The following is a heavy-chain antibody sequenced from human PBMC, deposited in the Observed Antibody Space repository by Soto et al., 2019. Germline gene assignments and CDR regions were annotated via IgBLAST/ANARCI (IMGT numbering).Heavy chain of an antibody. V-gene: IGHV3-74*01. J-gene: IGHJ6*03. Sequence: EVQLVESGGGLVQPGGSLRLSCAASEFTFSGRAVHWVRQAPGKGLVWVSGIDKVGTDSTYADSVKGRFTRSRDNAKNTVYLQMNRLRVEDTAVYYCARGWFGPDVWGKGTTVTVSS. CDR3: ARGWFGPDV. D-gene: IGHD3-10*01. CDR2: IDKVGTDS. CDR1: EFTFSGRA.